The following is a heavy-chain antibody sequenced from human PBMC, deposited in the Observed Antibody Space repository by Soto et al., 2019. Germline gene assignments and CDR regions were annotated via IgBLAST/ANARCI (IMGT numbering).Heavy chain of an antibody. D-gene: IGHD6-13*01. CDR2: IYYSGST. V-gene: IGHV4-31*03. CDR3: ARVGIATNWFDP. CDR1: GGSISSGGYY. J-gene: IGHJ5*02. Sequence: SETLSLTCTVSGGSISSGGYYWSWIRQHPGKGLEWIGYIYYSGSTYYNPSLKSRVTISVDTSKNQFSLKLSSVTAADTAVYYCARVGIATNWFDPWGQGTLVTVSS.